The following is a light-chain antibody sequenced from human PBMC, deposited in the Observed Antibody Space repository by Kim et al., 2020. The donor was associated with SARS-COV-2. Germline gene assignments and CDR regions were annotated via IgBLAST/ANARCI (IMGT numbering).Light chain of an antibody. Sequence: GQSGTISCTGTSSDVSGYNYFSWYQQNPGKATNLVINEVSKRPSGVPDRFAGSKSGNTASLTVSGLQAEDEADYYCSSYAGSNIVVFGGGTQLTVL. CDR3: SSYAGSNIVV. CDR1: SSDVSGYNY. J-gene: IGLJ2*01. CDR2: EVS. V-gene: IGLV2-8*01.